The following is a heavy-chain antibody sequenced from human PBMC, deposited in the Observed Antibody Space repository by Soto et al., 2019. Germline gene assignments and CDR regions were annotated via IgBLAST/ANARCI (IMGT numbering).Heavy chain of an antibody. Sequence: PSQTLSLTCAISGDSVSSNSAAWNWIRQSPSRGLEWLGRTYYRSKWYNDYAVSVKSRITINPDTSKNQFSLQLNSVTPEDTAVYYCARDRIAAAGTVFAYYCGMDVWCQGTTVTVS. J-gene: IGHJ6*02. CDR3: ARDRIAAAGTVFAYYCGMDV. CDR2: TYYRSKWYN. V-gene: IGHV6-1*01. D-gene: IGHD6-13*01. CDR1: GDSVSSNSAA.